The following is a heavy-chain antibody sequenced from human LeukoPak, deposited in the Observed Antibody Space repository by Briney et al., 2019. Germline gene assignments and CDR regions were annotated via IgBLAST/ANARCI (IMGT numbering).Heavy chain of an antibody. V-gene: IGHV4-59*08. Sequence: SETLSPTCTVSGGSISSYYWSWIRQPPGKGLEWIGYIYYSGSTNYNPSLKSRVTISVDTSKNQFSLKLSSVTAADTAVYYCARHELNYFDYWGQGTLVTVSS. J-gene: IGHJ4*02. CDR3: ARHELNYFDY. CDR2: IYYSGST. CDR1: GGSISSYY. D-gene: IGHD1-26*01.